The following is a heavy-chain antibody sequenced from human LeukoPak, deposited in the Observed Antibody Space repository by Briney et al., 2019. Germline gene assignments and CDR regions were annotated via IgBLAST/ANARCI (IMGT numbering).Heavy chain of an antibody. Sequence: GESLKISCKGSGYSFTSYWIGWVRRMPGKGLEWMGIIYPGDSDTRYSPSFQGQVTISADKSITTAYLQWSSLKASDASMYYCARQRGEQGYFDYWGQGTMVTVSS. CDR2: IYPGDSDT. J-gene: IGHJ4*02. CDR1: GYSFTSYW. CDR3: ARQRGEQGYFDY. D-gene: IGHD3-10*01. V-gene: IGHV5-51*01.